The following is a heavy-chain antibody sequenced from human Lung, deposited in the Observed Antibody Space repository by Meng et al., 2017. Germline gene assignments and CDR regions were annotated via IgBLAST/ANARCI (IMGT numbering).Heavy chain of an antibody. CDR3: ARGPTTMAHDFDY. Sequence: VQLQQWGAGLFKPSETLSLTCVVSGGSFSDYYWSWIRQPPGKGLEWIGEINHSGSTNYNPSLESRATISVDTSQNNLSLKLSSVTAADSAVYYCARGPTTMAHDFDYWGQGTLVTASS. CDR2: INHSGST. J-gene: IGHJ4*02. D-gene: IGHD4-11*01. V-gene: IGHV4-34*01. CDR1: GGSFSDYY.